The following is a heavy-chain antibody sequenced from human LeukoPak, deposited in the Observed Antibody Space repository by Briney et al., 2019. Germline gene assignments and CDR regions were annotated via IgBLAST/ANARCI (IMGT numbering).Heavy chain of an antibody. J-gene: IGHJ4*02. Sequence: GASVKVSCKASGYTFSDYSIQWVRQAPGKGLEWMGRVDPADGDTDYAGKFQDRVTITTDTSSHATYMELSGLTSDDTAVYYCASALIAVAPPWDYWGQGTLVIVSS. D-gene: IGHD6-19*01. V-gene: IGHV1-69-2*01. CDR3: ASALIAVAPPWDY. CDR1: GYTFSDYS. CDR2: VDPADGDT.